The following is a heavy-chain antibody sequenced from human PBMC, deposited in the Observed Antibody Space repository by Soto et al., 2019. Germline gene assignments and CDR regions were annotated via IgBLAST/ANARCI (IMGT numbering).Heavy chain of an antibody. J-gene: IGHJ4*02. Sequence: QVQLVESGGGVVQPGRSLRLSCAASGFTFSSYGMHWVRQAPGKGLEWVAVISYDGSNKYYADSVKGRFTISRDNSKNTLYLQMNSLRAEDTAVYYCAKDRSGDYAAPDYWGQGTLVTVSS. CDR1: GFTFSSYG. CDR3: AKDRSGDYAAPDY. D-gene: IGHD4-17*01. CDR2: ISYDGSNK. V-gene: IGHV3-30*18.